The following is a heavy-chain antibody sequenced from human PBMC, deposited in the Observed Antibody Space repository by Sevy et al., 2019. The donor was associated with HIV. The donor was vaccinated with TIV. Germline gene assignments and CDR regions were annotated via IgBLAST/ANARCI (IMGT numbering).Heavy chain of an antibody. CDR1: GFTFSNYA. CDR3: AKDRIWELGDAFDI. Sequence: GESLKISCVASGFTFSNYAMSWVRQAPGKGLEWVSGFSANGGSTKYADSVKGRFTISRDNSKNALYLQMNSLRAEDTAVYYCAKDRIWELGDAFDIWGQGTMVTVSS. V-gene: IGHV3-23*01. D-gene: IGHD1-26*01. J-gene: IGHJ3*02. CDR2: FSANGGST.